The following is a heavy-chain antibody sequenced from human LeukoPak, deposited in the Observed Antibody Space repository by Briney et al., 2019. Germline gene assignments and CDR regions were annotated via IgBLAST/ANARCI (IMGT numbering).Heavy chain of an antibody. Sequence: GGSLRPSCAASGFTFSSYGMHWVRQAPGKGLEWVAFIRYDGSNKYYADSVKGRFTISRDNSKNTLYLQMNSLRAEDTAVYYCAKDEGVDSDYYYYYIDVWGKGPTVTVSS. CDR1: GFTFSSYG. CDR2: IRYDGSNK. V-gene: IGHV3-30*02. CDR3: AKDEGVDSDYYYYYIDV. J-gene: IGHJ6*03. D-gene: IGHD5-18*01.